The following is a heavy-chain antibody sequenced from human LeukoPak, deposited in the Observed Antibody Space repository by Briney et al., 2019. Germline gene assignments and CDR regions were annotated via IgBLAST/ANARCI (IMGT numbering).Heavy chain of an antibody. Sequence: ASVKVSCKASGYAFTSYGISWVRQAPGQGLEWMGWISAYNGNTNYAQKLQGRVTMTTDTSTSTAYMELRSLRSDDTAVYYCARDWAYGSGSYPFDYWGQGTLVTVSS. V-gene: IGHV1-18*01. CDR1: GYAFTSYG. J-gene: IGHJ4*02. CDR2: ISAYNGNT. CDR3: ARDWAYGSGSYPFDY. D-gene: IGHD3-10*01.